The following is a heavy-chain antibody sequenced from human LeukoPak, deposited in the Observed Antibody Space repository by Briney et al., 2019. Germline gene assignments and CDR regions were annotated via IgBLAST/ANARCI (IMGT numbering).Heavy chain of an antibody. CDR2: IYYSGST. Sequence: SETLSLTCTVSGGSISSYYWSWIRQPPGKGLEWIGYIYYSGSTNYNPSLKSRVTISVDTSKNQFSLKLSSVTAADTAVYYCARGEDYYGSGNSYWGQGTLVTVSS. CDR1: GGSISSYY. CDR3: ARGEDYYGSGNSY. J-gene: IGHJ4*02. V-gene: IGHV4-59*12. D-gene: IGHD3-10*01.